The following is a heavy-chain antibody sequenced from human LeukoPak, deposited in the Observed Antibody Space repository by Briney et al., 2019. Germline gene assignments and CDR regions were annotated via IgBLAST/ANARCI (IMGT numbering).Heavy chain of an antibody. J-gene: IGHJ6*03. CDR3: ARETRGTYTSSWGLYDQYFYMDV. D-gene: IGHD6-13*01. V-gene: IGHV4-61*02. Sequence: SQTLSLACTVSDVSIIDASYSWNWIRQAAGKGLEWIGRISPSGSTDYNPSLTSRATISLDTSKNHFSLRLKSVSAADTAVYFCARETRGTYTSSWGLYDQYFYMDVWGKGTTVTVSS. CDR1: DVSIIDASYS. CDR2: ISPSGST.